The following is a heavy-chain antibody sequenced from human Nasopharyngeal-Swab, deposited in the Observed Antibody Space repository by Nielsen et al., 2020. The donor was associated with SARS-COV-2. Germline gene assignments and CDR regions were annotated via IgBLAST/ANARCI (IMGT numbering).Heavy chain of an antibody. CDR1: GGSFSGYY. CDR3: ARQGVTIRGWFKDYDRTAYEY. J-gene: IGHJ4*02. D-gene: IGHD3-22*01. CDR2: ISRSGRT. Sequence: SETLSLTCAVYGGSFSGYYWSWIRQSPGKGLEWIGEISRSGRTNYNPSLNSRVTISLDTSKNQFSLKVTSVTAAYTAVYYCARQGVTIRGWFKDYDRTAYEYWGQGTLVTVSS. V-gene: IGHV4-34*01.